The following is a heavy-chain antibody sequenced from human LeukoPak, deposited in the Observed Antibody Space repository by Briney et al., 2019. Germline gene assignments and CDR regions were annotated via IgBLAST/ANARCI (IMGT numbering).Heavy chain of an antibody. Sequence: GGSLRLSCAASGFTFSSYDMHWVRQATGKGLEWVSAIGTAGDTYYPGSVKGRFTISRENAKNSLYLQMNSLRAGDTAVYYCARVAYSSGWYSKGEPYFGYWGQGTLVTVSS. V-gene: IGHV3-13*01. D-gene: IGHD6-19*01. CDR3: ARVAYSSGWYSKGEPYFGY. J-gene: IGHJ4*02. CDR2: IGTAGDT. CDR1: GFTFSSYD.